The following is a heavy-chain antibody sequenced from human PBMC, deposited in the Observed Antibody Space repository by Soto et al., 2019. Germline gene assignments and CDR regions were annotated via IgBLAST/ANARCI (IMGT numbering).Heavy chain of an antibody. D-gene: IGHD3-3*01. J-gene: IGHJ6*02. V-gene: IGHV1-8*01. CDR2: MNPNSGNT. Sequence: ASVKVSCKASGYTFTSYDINWVRQATGQGLEWMGWMNPNSGNTGYAQKFQGRVTMTRNTSISTAYMELSSLRSEDTAVYYCARGPIYDFWSGYGIYYYYYGMDVWGQGTTVTVSS. CDR1: GYTFTSYD. CDR3: ARGPIYDFWSGYGIYYYYYGMDV.